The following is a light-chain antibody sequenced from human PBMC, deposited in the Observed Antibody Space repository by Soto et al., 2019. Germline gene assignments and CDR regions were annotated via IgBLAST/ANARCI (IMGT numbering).Light chain of an antibody. CDR1: QGIISY. CDR3: QQYYSFPFT. V-gene: IGKV1D-8*01. CDR2: AAS. Sequence: IQLTQSPSSLSASVGDRVTITCRVSQGIISYLAWYQQKPGKAPELLIYAASTLQSGVPSRFSGSGSGTDFTLTISCLQSEDFATYYCQQYYSFPFTFGPGTKVDI. J-gene: IGKJ3*01.